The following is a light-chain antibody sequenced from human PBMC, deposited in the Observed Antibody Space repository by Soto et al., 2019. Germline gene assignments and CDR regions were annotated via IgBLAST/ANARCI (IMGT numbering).Light chain of an antibody. CDR2: ESS. J-gene: IGKJ2*01. Sequence: EIVLTQSPATLSLSPGERATLSCRASQSVSSYLAWYQQKPGQAPRLLIYESSNRATGIPARFSGSGSGTDFTLTISSLEPEDFAVYYWQQRSNWPRTFGQGTKLEIK. CDR1: QSVSSY. CDR3: QQRSNWPRT. V-gene: IGKV3-11*01.